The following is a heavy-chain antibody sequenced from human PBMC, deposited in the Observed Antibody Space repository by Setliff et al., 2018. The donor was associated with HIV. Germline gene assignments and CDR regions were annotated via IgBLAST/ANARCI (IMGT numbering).Heavy chain of an antibody. CDR2: IKQDGSEK. V-gene: IGHV3-7*01. D-gene: IGHD6-6*01. CDR1: GFTFSSCW. J-gene: IGHJ4*02. Sequence: GGSLRLSCAASGFTFSSCWVTWVRQGPGKGLEWVANIKQDGSEKYYVGSVKGRFTISRDNGKNSLYLQVNSLRVEDTAIYYCARAWAMQQLVPAYWGQGTPVTVSS. CDR3: ARAWAMQQLVPAY.